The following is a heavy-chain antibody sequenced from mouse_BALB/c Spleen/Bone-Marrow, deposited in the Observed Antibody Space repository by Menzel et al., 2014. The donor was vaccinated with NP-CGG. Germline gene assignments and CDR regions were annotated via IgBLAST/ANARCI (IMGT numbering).Heavy chain of an antibody. CDR3: TFRSPYGVYAMDY. Sequence: EVKLVESGGGLVQPGGSMKLSCAASGFTFSDAWMDWVRQSPEKGLEWVAEIRSKANNHATYYAESVKGRFTISGDDSKSSVYMQINSLRAEDTCIYYCTFRSPYGVYAMDYWGQGTSVTVSS. V-gene: IGHV6-6*01. CDR1: GFTFSDAW. J-gene: IGHJ4*01. D-gene: IGHD1-1*01. CDR2: IRSKANNHAT.